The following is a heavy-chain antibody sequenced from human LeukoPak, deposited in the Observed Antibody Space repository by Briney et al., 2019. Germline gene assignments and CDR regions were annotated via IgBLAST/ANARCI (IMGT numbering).Heavy chain of an antibody. J-gene: IGHJ6*02. V-gene: IGHV1-69*04. CDR2: IIPIFGIA. CDR3: ARSGLRTLPLYGMDV. Sequence: SVKVSCKASGGTFSSYAISWVRQAPGQGLEWMGRIIPIFGIANYAQKFQGRVTITADKSTSTAYMELGSLRSEDTAVYYCARSGLRTLPLYGMDVWGQGTTVTVSS. CDR1: GGTFSSYA. D-gene: IGHD1-26*01.